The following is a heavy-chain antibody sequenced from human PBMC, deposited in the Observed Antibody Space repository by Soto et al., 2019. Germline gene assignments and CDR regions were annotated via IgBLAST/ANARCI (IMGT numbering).Heavy chain of an antibody. D-gene: IGHD3-10*01. CDR3: GRSRSAISHTAFDF. V-gene: IGHV3-72*01. CDR2: SRDRANGYTT. Sequence: EVQLVESGGDLVQPGGSLRLSCEASGFTLSDHYMDWVRQAPGKGLEWVGRSRDRANGYTTEYAASVKGRFTISRDDSKNSLYLQMNSLKPEDTAVYYCGRSRSAISHTAFDFWGQGTLLTVS. J-gene: IGHJ4*02. CDR1: GFTLSDHY.